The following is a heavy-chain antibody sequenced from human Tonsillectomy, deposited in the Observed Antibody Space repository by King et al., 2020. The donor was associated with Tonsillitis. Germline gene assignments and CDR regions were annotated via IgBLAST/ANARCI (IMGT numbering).Heavy chain of an antibody. D-gene: IGHD3-10*01. J-gene: IGHJ4*02. CDR3: AKRGGDY. CDR1: GFTFSTYG. CDR2: ISGSGGST. V-gene: IGHV3-23*04. Sequence: QLVESGGGLVQPGGSLRLSCAASGFTFSTYGMSWVRQAPGKGLEWVSTISGSGGSTYYADSVKGRFPISRNNSKNTLCLQMNSLRAEDTAVYYFAKRGGDYWGQGTLVTVSS.